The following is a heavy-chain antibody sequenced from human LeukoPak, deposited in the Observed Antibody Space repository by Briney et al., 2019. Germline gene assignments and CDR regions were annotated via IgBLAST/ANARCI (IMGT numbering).Heavy chain of an antibody. V-gene: IGHV3-66*01. CDR2: LYSGGIT. D-gene: IGHD5-18*01. J-gene: IGHJ4*02. CDR3: ARVGSGDIYGYGDY. CDR1: GFTVRTNY. Sequence: GGSLRLSCAASGFTVRTNYMSWVRQAPGKGLEWVSVLYSGGITYYADSVKGRFTISRDDSKNTLYLQMSSLRVEDTAVYYCARVGSGDIYGYGDYWGQGTLVTVSS.